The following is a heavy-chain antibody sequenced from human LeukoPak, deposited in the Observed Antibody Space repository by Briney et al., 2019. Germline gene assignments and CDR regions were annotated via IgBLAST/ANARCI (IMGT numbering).Heavy chain of an antibody. J-gene: IGHJ4*02. CDR2: IYSGGGT. CDR3: AKGGGYSYGYYY. Sequence: GGSLRLSCAASGFTFSSCAMSWVRQAPGKGLEWVSFIYSGGGTSYADSVKGRFTISRDNSKNTLYLQMNSLRAEDTALYYCAKGGGYSYGYYYWGQGTLVTVSS. D-gene: IGHD5-18*01. CDR1: GFTFSSCA. V-gene: IGHV3-66*01.